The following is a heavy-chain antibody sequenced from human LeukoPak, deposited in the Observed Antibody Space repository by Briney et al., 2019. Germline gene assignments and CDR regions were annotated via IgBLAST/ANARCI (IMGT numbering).Heavy chain of an antibody. CDR3: ARDLHYYVAMDL. CDR1: GFPSSSYA. V-gene: IGHV3-23*01. Sequence: SGGSLRLSCEASGFPSSSYAMTWIRQAPGKGLEWVSSIGSDGKTHYSESVKGRFVISRDNFGGMVFLQLNSLRVEDTALYYCARDLHYYVAMDLWGLGTTVTVSS. CDR2: IGSDGKT. J-gene: IGHJ6*02. D-gene: IGHD3-10*02.